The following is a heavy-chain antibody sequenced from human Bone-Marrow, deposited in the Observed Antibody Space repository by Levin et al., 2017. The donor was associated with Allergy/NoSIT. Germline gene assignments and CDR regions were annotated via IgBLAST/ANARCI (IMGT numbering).Heavy chain of an antibody. J-gene: IGHJ4*02. D-gene: IGHD6-19*01. V-gene: IGHV3-53*01. CDR2: IYSRGST. CDR3: AARNVQWPQ. CDR1: GFTVGNNY. Sequence: PGGSLRLSCAVSGFTVGNNYMHWVRQAPGKGLEWVCLIYSRGSTAYADSVKGRFTISRDSSQNRVYLQMSRLRVEDTAFYYYAARNVQWPQWGRGALVTVSS.